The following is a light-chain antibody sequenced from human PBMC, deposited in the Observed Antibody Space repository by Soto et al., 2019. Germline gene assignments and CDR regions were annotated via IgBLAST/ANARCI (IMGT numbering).Light chain of an antibody. CDR3: QQYGGSPPYT. J-gene: IGKJ2*01. CDR2: GAS. CDR1: QSVSST. Sequence: ETVLTQSPGTLSLSPGERVTLSCRASQSVSSTLVWYQQKPGQAPRLLIYGASSRATGIPDRFSGSGSGADFTLTISRLEPEDFAVYYCQQYGGSPPYTFGQGTKLEIK. V-gene: IGKV3-20*01.